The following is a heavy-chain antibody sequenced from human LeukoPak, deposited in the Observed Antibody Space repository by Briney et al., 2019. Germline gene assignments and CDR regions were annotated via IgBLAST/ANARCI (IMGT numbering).Heavy chain of an antibody. CDR2: MKQDGSEK. D-gene: IGHD1-20*01. V-gene: IGHV3-7*01. J-gene: IGHJ5*02. CDR1: GFTFSSYW. CDR3: ASLGITGTHDNWFDP. Sequence: GGSLRLSCAASGFTFSSYWMSWVRQAPGKGLEWVANMKQDGSEKYYVDSVKGRFTISRDNAKNSLYLQMNSLRAEDTAVYYCASLGITGTHDNWFDPWGQGTLVTVSS.